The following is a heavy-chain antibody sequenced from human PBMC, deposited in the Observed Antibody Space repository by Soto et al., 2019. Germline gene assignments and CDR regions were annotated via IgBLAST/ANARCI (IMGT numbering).Heavy chain of an antibody. D-gene: IGHD2-15*01. Sequence: SETLSLTCTVSGGSISSGGYYWSWIRQHPGKGLEWIGYIYYSGSTYYNPSLKSRVTISADTSKNEFSLRLYSVTAADTAVYYCASSGGPEGDWFDPWGPGTLVTVSS. J-gene: IGHJ5*02. CDR1: GGSISSGGYY. CDR3: ASSGGPEGDWFDP. CDR2: IYYSGST. V-gene: IGHV4-31*03.